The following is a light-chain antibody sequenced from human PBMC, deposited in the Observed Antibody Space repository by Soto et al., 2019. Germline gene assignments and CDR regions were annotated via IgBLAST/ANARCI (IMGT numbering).Light chain of an antibody. J-gene: IGKJ1*01. CDR3: QQYNNWPRT. Sequence: TLSTPTLSVSPGERATLSCRASQSVSSNLAWYQQKPGQAPRLLIYDASTRATGIPARFSGSGSGTEFTLTISSLQSEDFAVYYCQQYNNWPRTFGLGTKVDIK. CDR2: DAS. V-gene: IGKV3-15*01. CDR1: QSVSSN.